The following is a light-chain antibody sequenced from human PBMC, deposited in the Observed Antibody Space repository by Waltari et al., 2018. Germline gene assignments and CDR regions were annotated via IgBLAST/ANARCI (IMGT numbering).Light chain of an antibody. CDR1: DISSQS. Sequence: YVVTQPTSVSVAPGQTARITCGGNDISSQSVHWYQQKPGQAPLLIVYDDTDRPSGFPGRFSGSNSGNAATLTISSVEAGDEADYYCQVWDINNDQVVFGGGTKVTVL. CDR2: DDT. CDR3: QVWDINNDQVV. J-gene: IGLJ2*01. V-gene: IGLV3-21*02.